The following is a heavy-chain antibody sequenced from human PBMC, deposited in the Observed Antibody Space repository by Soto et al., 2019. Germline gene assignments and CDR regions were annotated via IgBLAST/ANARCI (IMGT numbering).Heavy chain of an antibody. Sequence: GGSLRLSCAASGFTFSSYWMSWVRQAPGKGLEWVANIKQDGSEKYYVDSVKGRFTISRDNAKNSLYLQMNSLRAEDTAVYYCARGNCSGGSRYSEPFDYWGQGTLVTVSS. CDR2: IKQDGSEK. CDR3: ARGNCSGGSRYSEPFDY. D-gene: IGHD2-15*01. CDR1: GFTFSSYW. J-gene: IGHJ4*02. V-gene: IGHV3-7*01.